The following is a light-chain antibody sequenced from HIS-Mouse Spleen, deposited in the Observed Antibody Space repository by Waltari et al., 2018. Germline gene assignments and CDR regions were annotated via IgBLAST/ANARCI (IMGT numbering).Light chain of an antibody. CDR2: EDN. Sequence: NFMLTQPHSVSESPGRTVTISCTGSSGSIASNYVQWYQQLPGSAPTTVIYEDNQRPSGVPDRFSGSIDSYSNSASLTISGLKTEDEADYYCQSYDSSNSWVFGGGTKLTVL. V-gene: IGLV6-57*02. J-gene: IGLJ3*02. CDR1: SGSIASNY. CDR3: QSYDSSNSWV.